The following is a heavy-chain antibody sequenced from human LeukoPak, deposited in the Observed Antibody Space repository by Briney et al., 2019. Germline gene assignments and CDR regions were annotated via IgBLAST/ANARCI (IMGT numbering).Heavy chain of an antibody. CDR3: AKDVWSGYDY. CDR1: GFIFSSYG. Sequence: GRSLRLSCAASGFIFSSYGMHWVRQAPGKGLEWVAVISYDGRNKYYADSVKGRFTISRDNSKNTLYLQMNSLRAEDTAVYYCAKDVWSGYDYWGQGTLVTVSS. J-gene: IGHJ4*02. V-gene: IGHV3-30*18. D-gene: IGHD3-3*01. CDR2: ISYDGRNK.